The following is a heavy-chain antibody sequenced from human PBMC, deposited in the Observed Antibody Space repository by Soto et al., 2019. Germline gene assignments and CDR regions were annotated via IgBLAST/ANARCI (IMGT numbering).Heavy chain of an antibody. D-gene: IGHD6-19*01. CDR3: ARGGLVAVAEIYSYYYGMDV. Sequence: GESLKISCKGSGYSFTSYWIGWVRQMPGKGLEWMGTIYPGDSDTRYSPSFQGQVTISADKSISTAYLQWSSLKASDTAMYYCARGGLVAVAEIYSYYYGMDVWGQGTTVTVSS. V-gene: IGHV5-51*01. CDR1: GYSFTSYW. J-gene: IGHJ6*02. CDR2: IYPGDSDT.